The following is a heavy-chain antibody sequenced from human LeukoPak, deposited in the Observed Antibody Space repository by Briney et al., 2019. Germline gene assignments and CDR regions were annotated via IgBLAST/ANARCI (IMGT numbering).Heavy chain of an antibody. CDR1: GFTFSSYA. V-gene: IGHV3-23*01. CDR2: ISGSGGST. J-gene: IGHJ4*02. D-gene: IGHD2-2*01. CDR3: AKDPDIVVVPAVYFDY. Sequence: GGSLRLSCAASGFTFSSYAMTWVRLAPGKGLEWVSAISGSGGSTYYADSVKGRFTISRDNSKNTLYLQMNSLRAEDTAVYYCAKDPDIVVVPAVYFDYWGQGTLVTVSS.